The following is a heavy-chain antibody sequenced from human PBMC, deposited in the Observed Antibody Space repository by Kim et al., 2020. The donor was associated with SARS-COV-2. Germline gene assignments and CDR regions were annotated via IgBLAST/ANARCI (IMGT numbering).Heavy chain of an antibody. V-gene: IGHV3-9*01. CDR2: ISWYSGST. Sequence: GGSLRLSCAASGFTFGDYAMHWVRQAPGKGLEWVSCISWYSGSTGYADFVKGLFTISRDTAKTSLYLQMNSRRAEDTAFYYCRKEDRGSSRPQAFDIWGQGTMVTVSS. CDR3: RKEDRGSSRPQAFDI. CDR1: GFTFGDYA. J-gene: IGHJ3*02. D-gene: IGHD6-13*01.